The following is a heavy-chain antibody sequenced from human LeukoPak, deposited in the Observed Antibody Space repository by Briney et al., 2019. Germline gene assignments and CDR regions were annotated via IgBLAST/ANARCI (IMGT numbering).Heavy chain of an antibody. J-gene: IGHJ4*02. CDR2: IIPILGIA. CDR3: AGVDTAMVIDY. D-gene: IGHD5-18*01. Sequence: SVKVSCKASGGTFSSYAISWVRQAPGQGLEWMGRIIPILGIANYAQKFQGRVTITADKSTSTAYMELSSLRSEDTAVYYCAGVDTAMVIDYWGQGTLVTVSS. V-gene: IGHV1-69*04. CDR1: GGTFSSYA.